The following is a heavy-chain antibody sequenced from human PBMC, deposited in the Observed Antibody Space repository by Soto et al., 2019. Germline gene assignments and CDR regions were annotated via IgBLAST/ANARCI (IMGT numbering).Heavy chain of an antibody. D-gene: IGHD3-3*01. Sequence: ASVKVSCKASGYTFTSYDINWVRRASGQGLEWMGWMNPNSGNTGYAQKFQGRVTMTRNTSISTAYMELSSLRSEDTAVYYCARGRAYYDFWSGYYRDYYGMDVWGQGTTVTVSS. V-gene: IGHV1-8*01. CDR2: MNPNSGNT. CDR1: GYTFTSYD. CDR3: ARGRAYYDFWSGYYRDYYGMDV. J-gene: IGHJ6*02.